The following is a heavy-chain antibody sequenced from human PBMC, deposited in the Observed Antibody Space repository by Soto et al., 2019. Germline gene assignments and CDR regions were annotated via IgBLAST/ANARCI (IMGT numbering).Heavy chain of an antibody. CDR3: ARDPDYGDYGTSPADDY. CDR2: INAGNGNT. J-gene: IGHJ4*02. CDR1: GYTFTSYA. D-gene: IGHD4-17*01. V-gene: IGHV1-3*05. Sequence: QVQLVQSGAEEKKPGASVKVSCKASGYTFTSYAMHWVRQDPGQRLEWMGWINAGNGNTKYSQKFQGRVPITRDTSARTAYMELSSLRSEDTAVYYCARDPDYGDYGTSPADDYWGQGTLVTVSS.